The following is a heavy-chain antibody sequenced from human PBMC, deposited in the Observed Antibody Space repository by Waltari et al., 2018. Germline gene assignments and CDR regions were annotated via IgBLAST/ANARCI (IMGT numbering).Heavy chain of an antibody. Sequence: QVQLQESGPGLVKPSETLSLTCTVSGGSISSYYWRWIRQPPGKGREWIGYIYYSGSTNYNPSLKSRVTISVDTSKNQFSLKLSSVTAADTAVYYCARGVGYDFWSGYWSQDYFDYWGQGTLVTVSS. CDR3: ARGVGYDFWSGYWSQDYFDY. CDR2: IYYSGST. J-gene: IGHJ4*02. D-gene: IGHD3-3*01. CDR1: GGSISSYY. V-gene: IGHV4-59*01.